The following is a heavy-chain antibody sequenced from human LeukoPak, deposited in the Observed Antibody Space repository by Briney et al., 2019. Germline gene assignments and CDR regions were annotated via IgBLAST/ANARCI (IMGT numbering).Heavy chain of an antibody. D-gene: IGHD3-22*01. V-gene: IGHV3-53*01. CDR1: GFTVSSNY. CDR2: IYSGGST. J-gene: IGHJ4*02. CDR3: ARVDYYDSSGYSPDSSYYFDY. Sequence: GGSLRLSCAASGFTVSSNYMSWVRQARGKGLEWVSVIYSGGSTYYADSVKGRFTISRDNSKNTLYLQMNSLRAEDTAVYYCARVDYYDSSGYSPDSSYYFDYWGQGTLVTVSS.